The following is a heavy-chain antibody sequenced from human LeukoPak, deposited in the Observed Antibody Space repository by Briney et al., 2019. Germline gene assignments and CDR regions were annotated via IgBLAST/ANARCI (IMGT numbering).Heavy chain of an antibody. Sequence: PSETLSLTCTVSSGSISDYYWSWIRQPAGKGLEWIGYIHNSGSTNYNPSLKSRVTISVDTSKNQFSLRLSSVTAADTAVYYCARDRTELELGALDIWGQGTMVTVSS. V-gene: IGHV4-59*01. J-gene: IGHJ3*02. CDR1: SGSISDYY. CDR3: ARDRTELELGALDI. D-gene: IGHD1-7*01. CDR2: IHNSGST.